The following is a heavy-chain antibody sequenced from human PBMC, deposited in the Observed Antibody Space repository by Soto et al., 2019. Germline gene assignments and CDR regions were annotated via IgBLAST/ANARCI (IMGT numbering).Heavy chain of an antibody. D-gene: IGHD2-15*01. V-gene: IGHV2-5*02. CDR2: IYWDDDK. CDR3: AHKPSQAYCSGGSCYPHNWFDP. Sequence: SGPTLVNPTQTLTLTCTFSGFSLSTSGVGVGWIRQPPGKALEWLALIYWDDDKRYSPSLKSRLTITKDTSKNQVVLTMTNMDPVDTATYYCAHKPSQAYCSGGSCYPHNWFDPWGQGTLVTVSS. CDR1: GFSLSTSGVG. J-gene: IGHJ5*02.